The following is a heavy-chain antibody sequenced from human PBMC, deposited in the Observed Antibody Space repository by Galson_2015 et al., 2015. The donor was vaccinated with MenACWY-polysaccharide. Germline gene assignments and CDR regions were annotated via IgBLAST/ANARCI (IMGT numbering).Heavy chain of an antibody. CDR2: INHSGST. CDR1: GGSFSGYY. Sequence: ETLSLTCAVYGGSFSGYYWSWIRQPPGKGLEWIGEINHSGSTNYNPSLKSRVTISVDTSKNQFSLKLSSVTAADTAVYYCARTRSGDFWSGYYYYYYGMDVWGQGTTVTVSS. J-gene: IGHJ6*02. V-gene: IGHV4-34*01. CDR3: ARTRSGDFWSGYYYYYYGMDV. D-gene: IGHD3-3*01.